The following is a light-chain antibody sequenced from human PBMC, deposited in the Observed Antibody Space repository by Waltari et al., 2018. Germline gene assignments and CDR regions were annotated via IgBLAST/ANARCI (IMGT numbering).Light chain of an antibody. CDR3: CSYAGSNTFVV. V-gene: IGLV2-23*03. CDR2: EGN. CDR1: SSDVGSYNL. J-gene: IGLJ3*02. Sequence: QSALTQPASVSGSPGQSITIPCTGTSSDVGSYNLVSWYQQHPGKAPKLMIYEGNKRPSGFSTRFAGSKSGNTASLTLSGLQGEDEADYPCCSYAGSNTFVVFGGGTKLTVL.